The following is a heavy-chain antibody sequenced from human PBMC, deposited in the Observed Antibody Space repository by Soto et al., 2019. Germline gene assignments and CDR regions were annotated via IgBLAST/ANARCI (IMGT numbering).Heavy chain of an antibody. V-gene: IGHV3-74*01. J-gene: IGHJ4*02. CDR1: GFVFTNFW. D-gene: IGHD6-13*01. CDR2: IDTSGHSA. CDR3: AKDSWYFDL. Sequence: GGSLRLSFEASGFVFTNFWIHLVRHVPGKGLVWVARIDTSGHSANYAESVKGRFTISSDNAKNTVSLQMNSLRVEDMGVYYCAKDSWYFDLWSQGSQVTVSS.